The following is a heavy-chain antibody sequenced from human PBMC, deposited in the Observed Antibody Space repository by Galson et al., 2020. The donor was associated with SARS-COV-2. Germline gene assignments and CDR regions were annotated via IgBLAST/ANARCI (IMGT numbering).Heavy chain of an antibody. CDR1: GFTFSSYW. CDR3: AREVAAACTYFDY. J-gene: IGHJ4*02. D-gene: IGHD6-13*01. CDR2: INSDGSST. V-gene: IGHV3-74*01. Sequence: GGSLRLSCAASGFTFSSYWMHWVRQAPGKGLVWVSRINSDGSSTSYADSVKGRFTISRDNAKNTLYLQMNSLRAEDTAVYYCAREVAAACTYFDYWGQGTLVTVSS.